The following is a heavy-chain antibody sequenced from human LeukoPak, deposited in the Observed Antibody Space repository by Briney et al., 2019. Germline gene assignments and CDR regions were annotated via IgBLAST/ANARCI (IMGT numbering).Heavy chain of an antibody. D-gene: IGHD3-22*01. CDR2: IYKSGST. CDR1: GGSISSGSYY. Sequence: PSETLSLTCTVSGGSISSGSYYCSWIRQPAGKGLEWIGHIYKSGSTNYNPSLKSRVTISVDTSKNQFSLKLSSVTAADTAVYYCARGYLREPYYYDSSGYYFWGQGTLVTVSS. CDR3: ARGYLREPYYYDSSGYYF. J-gene: IGHJ4*02. V-gene: IGHV4-61*09.